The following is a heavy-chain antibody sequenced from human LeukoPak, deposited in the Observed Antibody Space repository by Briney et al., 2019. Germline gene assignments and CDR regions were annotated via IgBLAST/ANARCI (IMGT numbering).Heavy chain of an antibody. Sequence: GGSLRLSCAASGFTLSSYAMTWVRQAPGRGLEWVSSVDGGGGGTYYSDSVKGRFTISRDNSKSTLFLQMNTLGVEDTAVYYCATPYGDYVYYYHGLDVWGQGTTVTVSS. CDR1: GFTLSSYA. D-gene: IGHD4-17*01. J-gene: IGHJ6*02. CDR3: ATPYGDYVYYYHGLDV. CDR2: VDGGGGGT. V-gene: IGHV3-23*01.